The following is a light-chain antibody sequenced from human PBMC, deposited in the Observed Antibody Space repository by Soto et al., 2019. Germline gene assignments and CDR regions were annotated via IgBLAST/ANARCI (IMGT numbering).Light chain of an antibody. CDR2: EAS. CDR3: LQYNTNPWT. J-gene: IGKJ1*01. Sequence: DIQMTQSPSTLSASVGDRVTITCRASQSIRTWLAWYQQKPGKAPKLLIYEASSLKSGVPSRFSGGGSGTEFTLTISSLQPDDFTTYYCLQYNTNPWTFGQGTKVDIK. CDR1: QSIRTW. V-gene: IGKV1-5*01.